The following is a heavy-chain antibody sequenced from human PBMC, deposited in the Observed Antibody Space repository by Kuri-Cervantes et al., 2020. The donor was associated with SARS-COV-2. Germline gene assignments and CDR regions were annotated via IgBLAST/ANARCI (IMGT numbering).Heavy chain of an antibody. CDR1: GFTFSSYA. J-gene: IGHJ6*02. CDR2: ISGSGGST. D-gene: IGHD6-6*01. Sequence: GGSLRLSCAASGFTFSSYAMSWVRQAPGKGLEWVSAISGSGGSTYYADPVKGRFTISRDNSKNTLYLQMNSLRAEDAAVYYCAKDLSYSSSPGYYYYYYGMDVWGQGTTVTVSS. CDR3: AKDLSYSSSPGYYYYYYGMDV. V-gene: IGHV3-23*01.